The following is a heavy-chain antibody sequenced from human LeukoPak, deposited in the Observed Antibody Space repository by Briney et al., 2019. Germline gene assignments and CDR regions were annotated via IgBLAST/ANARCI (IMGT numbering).Heavy chain of an antibody. CDR2: IYYSGST. CDR1: GGSFSGYY. CDR3: ARESYGYLGGDFDY. J-gene: IGHJ4*02. Sequence: SETLSLTCAVYGGSFSGYYWSWIRQPPGKGLEWIGYIYYSGSTNYNPSLKSRVTISVDTSKNQFSLKLSSVTAADTAVYYCARESYGYLGGDFDYWGQGTLVTVSS. D-gene: IGHD5-18*01. V-gene: IGHV4-59*01.